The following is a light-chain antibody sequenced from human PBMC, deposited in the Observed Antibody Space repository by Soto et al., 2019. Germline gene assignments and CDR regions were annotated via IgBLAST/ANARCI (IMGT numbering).Light chain of an antibody. CDR1: SSDVGAYNY. V-gene: IGLV2-14*01. CDR2: DVG. Sequence: QSALTQPASVSGSPGQSITISCTGSSSDVGAYNYVSWYQQHPGKAPKLMIYDVGNRPSGVSNRFSGSKSGNTASLTISGLQAGDEADYYCSSYTTSSRVFGTGTKVTV. J-gene: IGLJ1*01. CDR3: SSYTTSSRV.